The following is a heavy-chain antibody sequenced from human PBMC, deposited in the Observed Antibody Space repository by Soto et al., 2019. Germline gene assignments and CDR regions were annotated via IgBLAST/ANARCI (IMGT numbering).Heavy chain of an antibody. J-gene: IGHJ5*02. V-gene: IGHV1-18*01. Sequence: SVKGSCTASGYTFTSYGISWGRQAPGQGFEWMGWVSAYDGNTNYAQNLQGRVTITTDTSTSTAYTEQRSLRSDDTAVYYCARDHKSTIVRGVTRFDPWGQGTLVTVFS. CDR3: ARDHKSTIVRGVTRFDP. CDR1: GYTFTSYG. D-gene: IGHD3-10*01. CDR2: VSAYDGNT.